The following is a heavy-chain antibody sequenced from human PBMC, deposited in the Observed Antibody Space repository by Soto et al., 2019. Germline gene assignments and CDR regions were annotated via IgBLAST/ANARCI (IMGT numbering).Heavy chain of an antibody. Sequence: QVQLVQSGAEVKKPGSSVKVSCKASGGTFSSYAISWVRQAPGQGLEWLGGIIPIFGTANYAQKFQGRVTITADEPTSTAYMELSSLRSEDTAVYYCSRRGYCSGGSCYSYYGMDVWGQGTTVTVSS. V-gene: IGHV1-69*12. CDR1: GGTFSSYA. D-gene: IGHD2-15*01. CDR3: SRRGYCSGGSCYSYYGMDV. J-gene: IGHJ6*02. CDR2: IIPIFGTA.